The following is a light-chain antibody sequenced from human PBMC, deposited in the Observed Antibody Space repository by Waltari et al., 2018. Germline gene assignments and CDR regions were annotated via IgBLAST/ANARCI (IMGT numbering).Light chain of an antibody. V-gene: IGKV4-1*01. J-gene: IGKJ4*01. CDR3: QQYYTTPLT. CDR1: QSVSYTASNKHY. Sequence: DIVMTQSPDSLAVPLGERATINCKSSQSVSYTASNKHYLAWYQQKPGQPPKLIIYWASNRESGVPDRFSGSGSGTDFTLTISRLQAEDVAVYYCQQYYTTPLTCGGGTKVEI. CDR2: WAS.